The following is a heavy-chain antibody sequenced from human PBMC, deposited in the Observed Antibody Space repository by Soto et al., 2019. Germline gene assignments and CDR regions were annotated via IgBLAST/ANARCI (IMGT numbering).Heavy chain of an antibody. J-gene: IGHJ4*02. V-gene: IGHV4-59*01. CDR2: IYYSGST. Sequence: SETLSLTCTVSGGSISSYYWSWIRQPPGKGLEWIGYIYYSGSTNYNPSLKSRVTISVDTSKNQFSLKLSSVTAADTAVYYCAREDGDYFSQRGTNYFDYWGQGTLVTVSS. CDR1: GGSISSYY. D-gene: IGHD4-17*01. CDR3: AREDGDYFSQRGTNYFDY.